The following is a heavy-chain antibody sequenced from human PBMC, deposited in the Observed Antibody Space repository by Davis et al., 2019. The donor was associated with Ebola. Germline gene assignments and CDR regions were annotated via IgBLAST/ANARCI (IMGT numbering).Heavy chain of an antibody. D-gene: IGHD4-23*01. CDR3: AKRWQVRYFGY. J-gene: IGHJ4*02. V-gene: IGHV3-23*01. Sequence: PGGSLRLSCAASGFTFSNYIMSWVRQSPGKGLEWVSSFIDSDGATYYADSVKGRFTVSRDNSKNTLYLHMNSLRVEDTAVYYCAKRWQVRYFGYWGQGTLVTVSS. CDR2: FIDSDGAT. CDR1: GFTFSNYI.